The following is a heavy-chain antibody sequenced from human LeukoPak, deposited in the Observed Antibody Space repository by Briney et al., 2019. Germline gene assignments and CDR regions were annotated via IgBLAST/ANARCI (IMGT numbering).Heavy chain of an antibody. Sequence: PGRSLRLSCAASGFTFSSYGMHWVRQAPGKGLEWVAVISYDGSNKYYADSVTGRFTISRDNSKNTLYLQMNSLRAEDTAVYYCAKDSDYYGMDVWGKGTTVTVSS. CDR3: AKDSDYYGMDV. CDR2: ISYDGSNK. J-gene: IGHJ6*04. CDR1: GFTFSSYG. V-gene: IGHV3-30*18.